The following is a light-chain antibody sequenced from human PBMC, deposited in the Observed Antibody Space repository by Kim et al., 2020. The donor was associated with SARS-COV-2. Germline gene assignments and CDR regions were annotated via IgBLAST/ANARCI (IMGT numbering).Light chain of an antibody. CDR1: SSDCGDYNS. Sequence: PGQSVTHSCTGTSSDCGDYNSVSWYQQHPGKAPTFMIYDFSNWPSGVSSRFSGSKSGNTAYLTISGLQAEDEAVYYCNSYTTSRVVFGGGTKLTVL. CDR2: DFS. V-gene: IGLV2-14*03. J-gene: IGLJ2*01. CDR3: NSYTTSRVV.